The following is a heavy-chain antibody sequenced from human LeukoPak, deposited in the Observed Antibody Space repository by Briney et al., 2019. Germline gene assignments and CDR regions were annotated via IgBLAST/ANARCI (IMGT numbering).Heavy chain of an antibody. Sequence: SVKVSCKASGGTFSSYAISWVRQAPGQGLEWMGGIIPIFGTANYAQKFQGRVTITADESTSTAYMELSSLRSEDTAVYFCATLKDIVVTAVGTGTNHYWGQGTLVTVSS. V-gene: IGHV1-69*13. CDR2: IIPIFGTA. CDR1: GGTFSSYA. J-gene: IGHJ4*02. CDR3: ATLKDIVVTAVGTGTNHY. D-gene: IGHD2-15*01.